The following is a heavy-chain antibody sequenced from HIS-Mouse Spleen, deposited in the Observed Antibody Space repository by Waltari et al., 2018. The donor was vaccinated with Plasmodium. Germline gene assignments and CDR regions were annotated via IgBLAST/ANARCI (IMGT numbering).Heavy chain of an antibody. J-gene: IGHJ4*02. Sequence: QLQLQESGPGLVKPSETLSLTCTVSGGSISSSSYYWGWIRQPPGKGLEWIGSIYYSGSTYYNPSRKSRVTISVDTSKNQFSLKLGSVTAADTAVYYCARGRGACFDYWGQGTLVTVSS. CDR3: ARGRGACFDY. CDR1: GGSISSSSYY. V-gene: IGHV4-39*07. CDR2: IYYSGST. D-gene: IGHD3-16*01.